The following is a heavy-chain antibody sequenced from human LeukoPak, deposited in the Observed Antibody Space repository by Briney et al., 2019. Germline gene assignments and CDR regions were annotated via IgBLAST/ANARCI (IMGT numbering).Heavy chain of an antibody. CDR3: ARGRAYDFWSGYYSTGVDFDY. Sequence: ASVKVSCKASGYTFTGYYMHWVRQAPGQGLEWMGWINPNSGGTNYAQKFQGRVTMTRDTSISTAYMELSRLRSDDTAVYYCARGRAYDFWSGYYSTGVDFDYWGQGTLVTVSS. CDR2: INPNSGGT. J-gene: IGHJ4*02. V-gene: IGHV1-2*02. CDR1: GYTFTGYY. D-gene: IGHD3-3*01.